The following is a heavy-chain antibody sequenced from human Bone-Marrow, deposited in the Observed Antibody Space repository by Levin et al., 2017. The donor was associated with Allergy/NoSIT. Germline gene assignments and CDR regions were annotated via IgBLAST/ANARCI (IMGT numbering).Heavy chain of an antibody. D-gene: IGHD5-24*01. J-gene: IGHJ6*02. CDR1: GGSVGSGSYY. Sequence: NSSETLSLTCTVSGGSVGSGSYYWNWIRQFPGKELQWIGYINYSGSTIYNPSLNSRVNISFDTSKSQFFLRLSSVTAADTAVYYCARDEIGYKFPHQYYYGLDVWGQGTTVTVSS. CDR2: INYSGST. V-gene: IGHV4-61*01. CDR3: ARDEIGYKFPHQYYYGLDV.